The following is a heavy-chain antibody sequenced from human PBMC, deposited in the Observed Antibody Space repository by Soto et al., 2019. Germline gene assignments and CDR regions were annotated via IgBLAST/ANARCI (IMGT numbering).Heavy chain of an antibody. Sequence: PGGSMRLSCAASRFTVSSNYMSWVRQAPGKGLEWVSVIYSGGSTYYADSVKGRFTISRDNSKNTLYLQMNSLRAEDTAVYYCARSDFRHYYGSAPGGMDVWGQGTTVTVSS. CDR1: RFTVSSNY. V-gene: IGHV3-53*01. CDR2: IYSGGST. J-gene: IGHJ6*02. CDR3: ARSDFRHYYGSAPGGMDV. D-gene: IGHD3-10*01.